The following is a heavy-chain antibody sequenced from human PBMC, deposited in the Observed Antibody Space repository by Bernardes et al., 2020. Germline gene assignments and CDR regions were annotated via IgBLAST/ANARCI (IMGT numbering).Heavy chain of an antibody. CDR2: IYYSGST. CDR3: ARVTTMVRGPLYYYYYYMDV. CDR1: GGSLSSYY. J-gene: IGHJ6*03. V-gene: IGHV4-59*01. Sequence: SETLSLTCTVSGGSLSSYYWSWIRQPPGKGLEWIGYIYYSGSTNYNPSLKSRVTISVDTSKNQFSLKLSSVTAADTAVYYCARVTTMVRGPLYYYYYYMDVWGKGTTVTVSS. D-gene: IGHD3-10*01.